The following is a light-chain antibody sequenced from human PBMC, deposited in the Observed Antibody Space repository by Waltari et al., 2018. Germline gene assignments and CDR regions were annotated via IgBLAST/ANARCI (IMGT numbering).Light chain of an antibody. CDR2: RAS. CDR3: QQYNDWPRT. CDR1: QSVCTN. Sequence: EIVVNQFPATLSVSPGDRVTPSCRASQSVCTNLAWYQHSPGRAPRLLVYRASTRASYIPARFSASGSGTEFTLSISTLQSEDSAVFYCQQYNDWPRTFGQGTKVEIK. J-gene: IGKJ1*01. V-gene: IGKV3D-15*01.